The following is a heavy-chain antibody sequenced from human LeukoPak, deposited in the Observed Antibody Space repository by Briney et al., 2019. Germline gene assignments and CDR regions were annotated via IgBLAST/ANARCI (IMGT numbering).Heavy chain of an antibody. Sequence: ASVTVSCKASGGTFSSYAISWVRQAPGQGLEWMGWINAGNGNTKYSQKFQGRVTITRDTSASTAYMELSSLRSEDTAVYYCAREGAAVAGISSWGQGTLVTVSS. J-gene: IGHJ5*02. CDR2: INAGNGNT. D-gene: IGHD6-19*01. V-gene: IGHV1-3*01. CDR3: AREGAAVAGISS. CDR1: GGTFSSYA.